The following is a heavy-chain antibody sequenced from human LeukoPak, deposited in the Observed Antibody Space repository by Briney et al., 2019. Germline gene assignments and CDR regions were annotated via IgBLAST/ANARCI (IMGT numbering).Heavy chain of an antibody. J-gene: IGHJ6*02. Sequence: PSETLSLTCTVSGGSINSSYWSWIRQPPGKGLEWIGYIYYSGSTNYNPSLKSRVTISVDTSKNQFSLKLSSVTAADTAVYYCARTYNSIYGMDVWGQGSTVTVSS. CDR1: GGSINSSY. CDR2: IYYSGST. D-gene: IGHD5-24*01. CDR3: ARTYNSIYGMDV. V-gene: IGHV4-59*01.